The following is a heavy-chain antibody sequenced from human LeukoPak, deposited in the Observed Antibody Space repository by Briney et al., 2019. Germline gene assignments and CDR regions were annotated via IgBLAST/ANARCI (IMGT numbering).Heavy chain of an antibody. D-gene: IGHD3-10*01. Sequence: GGSLRLSCAASGFTFSNHGMDWVRQAPGKGLEWVSGISPSGDITYYADSAKGRFTISRDNSKNTLYLEVISLTAEDTAVYYCAKDDAWLRFGEWSQGTLVTVSS. CDR1: GFTFSNHG. CDR2: ISPSGDIT. J-gene: IGHJ4*02. V-gene: IGHV3-23*01. CDR3: AKDDAWLRFGE.